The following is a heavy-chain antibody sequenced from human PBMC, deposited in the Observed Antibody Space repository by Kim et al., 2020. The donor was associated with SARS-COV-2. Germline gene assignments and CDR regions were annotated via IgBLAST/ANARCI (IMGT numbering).Heavy chain of an antibody. V-gene: IGHV4-61*02. Sequence: SETLSLTCTVSGGSISSGSYYWSWIRQPAGKGLEWIGRIYTSGSTNYNPSLKSRVTISVDTSKNQFSLKLSSVTAADTAVYYCARDGSYHYYYYGMDVWGQGTTVTVSS. CDR1: GGSISSGSYY. D-gene: IGHD1-26*01. CDR3: ARDGSYHYYYYGMDV. CDR2: IYTSGST. J-gene: IGHJ6*02.